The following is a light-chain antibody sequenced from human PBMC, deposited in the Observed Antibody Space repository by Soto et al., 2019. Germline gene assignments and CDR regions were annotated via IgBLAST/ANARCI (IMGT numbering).Light chain of an antibody. CDR2: EVS. J-gene: IGLJ1*01. V-gene: IGLV2-14*01. Sequence: QSVLTQSASVSGSPGQSITISCTGTSSDVGGYSYVSWYQHHPGKAPKLMIYEVSNRPSGVSNRFSGSKSGNTASLAISGLQAEDEADYYCCSYTSSSTLDVFGTGTKVTVL. CDR1: SSDVGGYSY. CDR3: CSYTSSSTLDV.